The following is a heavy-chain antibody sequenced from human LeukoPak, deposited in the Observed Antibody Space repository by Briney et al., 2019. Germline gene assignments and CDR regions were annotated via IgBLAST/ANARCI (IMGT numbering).Heavy chain of an antibody. Sequence: PGGSLRLSCAASGFTFSSHGMSWVRQAPGKGLELVSGIVGGAGGTYYADSVKGRFTISRDNSKNKLYLQMNSLRAEDTAVYYCAHGSMYQLDYWGQGTLVTVSS. V-gene: IGHV3-23*01. CDR1: GFTFSSHG. J-gene: IGHJ4*02. D-gene: IGHD2-2*01. CDR2: IVGGAGGT. CDR3: AHGSMYQLDY.